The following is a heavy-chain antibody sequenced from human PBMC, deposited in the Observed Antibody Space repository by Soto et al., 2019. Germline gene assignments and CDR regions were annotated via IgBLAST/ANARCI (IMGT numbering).Heavy chain of an antibody. V-gene: IGHV4-39*01. J-gene: IGHJ4*02. D-gene: IGHD3-3*01. CDR2: FYYTGGT. CDR1: GASISSSRSY. Sequence: SETLSLTCTVSGASISSSRSYWGWVRQPPGKGLEWIVSFYYTGGTYSTYYNPSLKSRVTISVDTSKSQFSLNLRSVTAADTAVYYCASPRQGNYDFLSGHYALDYWGQGTLVTVSS. CDR3: ASPRQGNYDFLSGHYALDY.